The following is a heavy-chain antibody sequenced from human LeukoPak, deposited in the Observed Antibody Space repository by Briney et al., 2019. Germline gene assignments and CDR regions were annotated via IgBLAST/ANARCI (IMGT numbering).Heavy chain of an antibody. V-gene: IGHV3-30-3*01. CDR1: GFTFSSYA. CDR3: ARDRTAMPYWYFDL. D-gene: IGHD5-18*01. CDR2: ISYDGSNK. J-gene: IGHJ2*01. Sequence: RTGGSLRLSCAASGFTFSSYAMHWVRQAPGKGLEWVAVISYDGSNKYYADSVKGRFTISRDNSKNTLYLQMNSLRAEDTAVYYCARDRTAMPYWYFDLWGRGTLVTVSS.